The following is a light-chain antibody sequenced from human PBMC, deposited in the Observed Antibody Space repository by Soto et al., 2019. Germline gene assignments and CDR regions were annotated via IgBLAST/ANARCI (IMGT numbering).Light chain of an antibody. CDR3: CSYVTTPEI. V-gene: IGLV2-11*01. Sequence: QSVLAQPRSVSGSPGQLLTISCTGTSSDVDDYRYVSWYQQYPGKAPKLVIYDGTKRPSGVPDRFSGSNSGSTASLTISGLQAEDEADYYCCSYVTTPEIFGTGTKVTV. J-gene: IGLJ1*01. CDR1: SSDVDDYRY. CDR2: DGT.